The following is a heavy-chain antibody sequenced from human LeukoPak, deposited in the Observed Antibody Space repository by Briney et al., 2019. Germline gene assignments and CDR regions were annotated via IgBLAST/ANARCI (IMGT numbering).Heavy chain of an antibody. D-gene: IGHD5-12*01. Sequence: PSQTLSLTCAVSGGSISSGGYWWSWIRQHPGKGPEWIGYISYGGKADYNPSLKSRVAISADTPKNQFSLKLSSTTAADTAVYYCARAPVATPSEFDYWGQGTLVTVFS. CDR3: ARAPVATPSEFDY. J-gene: IGHJ4*02. V-gene: IGHV4-31*11. CDR2: ISYGGKA. CDR1: GGSISSGGYW.